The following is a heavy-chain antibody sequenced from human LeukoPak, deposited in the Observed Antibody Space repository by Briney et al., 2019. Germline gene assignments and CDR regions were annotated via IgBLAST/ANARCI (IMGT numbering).Heavy chain of an antibody. CDR3: ARDQLQYYYDSSGLAHAFDI. CDR2: ISGSSSHI. J-gene: IGHJ3*02. V-gene: IGHV3-21*01. D-gene: IGHD3-22*01. CDR1: GFSFSNYN. Sequence: PGGSLRLSCIASGFSFSNYNINWVRQAPGKGLEWVSSISGSSSHIHYGDSVKGRFTISRDNAKSSVYLQMNSLRAEDTAVYYCARDQLQYYYDSSGLAHAFDIWGQGTMVTVSS.